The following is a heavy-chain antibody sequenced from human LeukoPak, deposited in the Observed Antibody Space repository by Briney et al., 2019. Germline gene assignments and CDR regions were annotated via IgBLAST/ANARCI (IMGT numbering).Heavy chain of an antibody. CDR2: INHSGST. D-gene: IGHD2/OR15-2a*01. CDR1: GFTFSSYS. J-gene: IGHJ4*02. Sequence: GSLRLSCAASGFTFSSYSMNWVRQAPGKGLEWIGEINHSGSTNYNPSLKSRVTISVDTSKNQFSLKLSSVTAADTAVYYCARGLRRIHFDYWGQGTLVTVSS. V-gene: IGHV4-34*01. CDR3: ARGLRRIHFDY.